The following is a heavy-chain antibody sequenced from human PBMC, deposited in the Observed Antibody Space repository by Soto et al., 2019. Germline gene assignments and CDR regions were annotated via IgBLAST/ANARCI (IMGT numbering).Heavy chain of an antibody. V-gene: IGHV1-18*01. Sequence: QVQLVQSGAEVKKPGASVKVSCKTSGYTFTTYAINWVRQAPGQGLEWLGWINTYNGNTNYAQKLQDRVNMTTEQSTSTAYMELRSLRSDDTAVYYCAGDMYYYDSSGYGRYFDLWGRGTLVTVSS. CDR2: INTYNGNT. CDR1: GYTFTTYA. D-gene: IGHD3-22*01. J-gene: IGHJ2*01. CDR3: AGDMYYYDSSGYGRYFDL.